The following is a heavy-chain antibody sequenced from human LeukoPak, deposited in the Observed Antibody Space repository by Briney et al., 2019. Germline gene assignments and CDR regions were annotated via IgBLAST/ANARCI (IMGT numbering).Heavy chain of an antibody. D-gene: IGHD2-21*02. CDR2: IYYSGST. V-gene: IGHV4-59*08. J-gene: IGHJ3*02. CDR3: ASLLAYCGGDCYEAFDI. CDR1: GGSISSYY. Sequence: PSETLSLTCTVSGGSISSYYWSWIRQPPGKGLEWIGYIYYSGSTNYNPSLKSRVTISVDTSKNQFSLKLSSVTAADTAVYYCASLLAYCGGDCYEAFDIWGQGTMVTVSS.